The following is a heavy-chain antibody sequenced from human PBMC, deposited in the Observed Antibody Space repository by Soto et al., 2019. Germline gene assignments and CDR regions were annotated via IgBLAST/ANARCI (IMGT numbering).Heavy chain of an antibody. J-gene: IGHJ5*02. V-gene: IGHV4-38-2*01. CDR2: IYHSGTT. CDR1: GGSIISNYG. CDR3: AKNGYGSDVLWWFGP. D-gene: IGHD5-12*01. Sequence: PLALQALTYAVSGGSIISNYGWAWIRQSPGEGLVWIGSIYHSGTTYYNPSLESRVIISVDTSESRFALRLTSVTAADSAVYYCAKNGYGSDVLWWFGPWGQGTLVTVSS.